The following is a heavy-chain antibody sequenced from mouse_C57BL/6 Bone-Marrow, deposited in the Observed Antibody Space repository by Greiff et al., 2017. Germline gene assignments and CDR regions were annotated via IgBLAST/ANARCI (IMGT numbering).Heavy chain of an antibody. CDR1: GYTFTSYW. V-gene: IGHV1-64*01. CDR3: ERFGYDWYFDV. Sequence: VKLQQSGAELVKPGASVKLSCTASGYTFTSYWMHWVQQRPGQGLEWIGMIRPNSGSTNYNEKFKSKATLTIDNSSSTAYMQLSSLTSEDSAVYYGERFGYDWYFDVGGTGTTVTVSS. D-gene: IGHD2-2*01. CDR2: IRPNSGST. J-gene: IGHJ1*03.